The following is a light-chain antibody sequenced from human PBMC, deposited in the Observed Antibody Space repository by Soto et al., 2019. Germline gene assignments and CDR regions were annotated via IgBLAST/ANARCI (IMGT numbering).Light chain of an antibody. CDR1: SSDVGGYNY. CDR3: SSFAGNNNLV. CDR2: EVS. J-gene: IGLJ2*01. Sequence: QSALTQPPSASGSPGQSVTISCTGTSSDVGGYNYVSWYQQHPGKAPKLMISEVSKRPSGVPDRFSGSKSGNTASLTVSGLQVEDEADYYCSSFAGNNNLVFGGGTQLTVL. V-gene: IGLV2-8*01.